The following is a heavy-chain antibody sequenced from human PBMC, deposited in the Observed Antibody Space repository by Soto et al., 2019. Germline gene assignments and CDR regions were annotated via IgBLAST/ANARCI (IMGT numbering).Heavy chain of an antibody. Sequence: GESLKISCKGSGYSFTRYWIGWVRQMPGKGLEWMGIIYPGDSDTRYSPSFQGQVTISADKSISTAYLQWSSLKASDTAMYYCARGGGVLEVQWPNWFDPWGQGTLVTVSS. D-gene: IGHD3-16*02. CDR2: IYPGDSDT. CDR3: ARGGGVLEVQWPNWFDP. J-gene: IGHJ5*02. V-gene: IGHV5-51*01. CDR1: GYSFTRYW.